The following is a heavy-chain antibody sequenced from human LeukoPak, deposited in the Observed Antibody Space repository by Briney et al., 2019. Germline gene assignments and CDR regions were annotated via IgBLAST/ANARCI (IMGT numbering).Heavy chain of an antibody. J-gene: IGHJ5*02. CDR2: ISNDGNNK. Sequence: GGSLRLSCAASRFTFSSYAMHWVRQAPGKGLEWVAVISNDGNNKYYADSVKGRFTISRDNSKNTLYLQMNSLRSEDTAVYYCARGNYDSSFTWGQGTLVTVSS. D-gene: IGHD3-22*01. CDR3: ARGNYDSSFT. CDR1: RFTFSSYA. V-gene: IGHV3-30*04.